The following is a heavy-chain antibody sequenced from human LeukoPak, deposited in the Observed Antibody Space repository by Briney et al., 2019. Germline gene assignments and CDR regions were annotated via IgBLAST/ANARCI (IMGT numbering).Heavy chain of an antibody. CDR2: IYYSGNT. CDR1: GGSTSFYY. J-gene: IGHJ5*02. D-gene: IGHD1-26*01. CDR3: ARSSGSWNWFDP. V-gene: IGHV4-59*01. Sequence: SETLSLTCTVSGGSTSFYYWSWIRQPPGRGLEWIGYIYYSGNTNYNPSLKSRVTISVDTSKNQFSLKLSSVTAADTAVYYCARSSGSWNWFDPWGQGTLVTVSS.